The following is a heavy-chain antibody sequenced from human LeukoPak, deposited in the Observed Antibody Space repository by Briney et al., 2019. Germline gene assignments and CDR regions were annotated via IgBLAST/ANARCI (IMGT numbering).Heavy chain of an antibody. J-gene: IGHJ4*02. D-gene: IGHD4-17*01. Sequence: GRSLRLSCAASGFIFSNYVMHWVRQAPGKGLEWVAVISYDGSNKNYADYVKGRFTISRDNSKNTLYLQMNSLRAEDTAVYYCAKDHYGDFFGFDYWGQGTLVTVSS. CDR3: AKDHYGDFFGFDY. CDR2: ISYDGSNK. V-gene: IGHV3-30*18. CDR1: GFIFSNYV.